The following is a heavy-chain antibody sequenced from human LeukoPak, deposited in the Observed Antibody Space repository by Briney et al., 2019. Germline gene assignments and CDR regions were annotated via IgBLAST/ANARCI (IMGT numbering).Heavy chain of an antibody. D-gene: IGHD1-26*01. V-gene: IGHV1-3*01. CDR1: GDTFTRYA. CDR3: ARGSGSYYPVNAFDI. CDR2: INAGNGNT. J-gene: IGHJ3*02. Sequence: GASVKVSCKASGDTFTRYAMHWVRQAPGQRLEWMGWINAGNGNTKYSEEFQGRVTITRDTSTSTAYMELRSLRSDDTAVYYCARGSGSYYPVNAFDIWGQGTMVTVSS.